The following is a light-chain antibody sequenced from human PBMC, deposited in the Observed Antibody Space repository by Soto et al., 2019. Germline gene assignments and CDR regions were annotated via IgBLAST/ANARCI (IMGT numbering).Light chain of an antibody. CDR3: QQYHIYSGT. J-gene: IGKJ1*01. V-gene: IGKV1-5*01. CDR1: QSISSW. CDR2: DAS. Sequence: DIQMTQSPSTLSASLGDRVTITCRASQSISSWLAWFQQKPGKAPKLLIYDASTLESGVPSRFSGSGSGTEFTLTISSLQPDDFATYYCQQYHIYSGTFGQGTKVDIK.